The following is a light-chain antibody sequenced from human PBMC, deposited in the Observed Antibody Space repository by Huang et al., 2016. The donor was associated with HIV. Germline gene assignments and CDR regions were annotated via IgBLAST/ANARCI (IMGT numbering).Light chain of an antibody. Sequence: EIVTTQSPATLSVSPGERATLSCRASQSVSSNLAWYQQKPGQAPRLLIYGASTRATGIPARFSGSGSATEFTLTITSLQSEDFAVYYCQQYNDWPPYTFGQGTKLEIK. CDR2: GAS. CDR1: QSVSSN. CDR3: QQYNDWPPYT. J-gene: IGKJ2*01. V-gene: IGKV3-15*01.